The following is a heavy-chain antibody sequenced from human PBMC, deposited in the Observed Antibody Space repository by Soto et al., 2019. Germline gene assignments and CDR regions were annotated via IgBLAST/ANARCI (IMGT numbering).Heavy chain of an antibody. D-gene: IGHD5-12*01. CDR2: ISGSGVST. J-gene: IGHJ4*02. CDR1: GFTFSSYA. CDR3: AKAQGYGSFDY. Sequence: GGSLRLSCAASGFTFSSYAMNWVRQAPGKGLEGVSAISGSGVSTYADSVKGRFTISRDNSKNTLYLQMNSLRAEDTAVYYCAKAQGYGSFDYWGQGTLVTVSS. V-gene: IGHV3-23*01.